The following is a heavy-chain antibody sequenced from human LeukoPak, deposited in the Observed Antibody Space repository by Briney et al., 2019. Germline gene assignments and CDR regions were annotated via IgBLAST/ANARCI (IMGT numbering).Heavy chain of an antibody. V-gene: IGHV1-2*02. CDR3: AREDGYTADY. CDR1: GYTFTGYY. J-gene: IGHJ4*02. Sequence: ASVKVSCKASGYTFTGYYMHWVRQAPGQGLEWMGWINPNSGGTNYAQKFQGRVTMTRDTSISTAYMELSSLRSEDTAVYYCAREDGYTADYWGQGTLVTVSS. D-gene: IGHD5-24*01. CDR2: INPNSGGT.